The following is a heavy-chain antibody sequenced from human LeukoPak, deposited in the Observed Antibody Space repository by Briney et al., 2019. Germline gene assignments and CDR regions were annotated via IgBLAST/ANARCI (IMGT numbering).Heavy chain of an antibody. CDR3: ASSAQIRPHYYYMDV. J-gene: IGHJ6*03. D-gene: IGHD3-16*01. CDR1: GCTFTGYY. CDR2: INPNSGGT. Sequence: ASVKVSCKASGCTFTGYYMHWVRQAPGQGLEWMGWINPNSGGTNYAQKFQGRVTMTRDTSISTAYMELSRLRSDDTAVYYCASSAQIRPHYYYMDVWGKGTTVTVSS. V-gene: IGHV1-2*02.